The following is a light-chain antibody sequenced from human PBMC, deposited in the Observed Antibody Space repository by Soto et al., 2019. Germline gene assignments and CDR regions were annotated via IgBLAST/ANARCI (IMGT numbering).Light chain of an antibody. CDR1: RSIGTW. J-gene: IGKJ1*01. Sequence: QITQSPSHLSASVGDRVTIIFRTSRSIGTWLAWYQQRPGKAPKLLVYGVSSLETGVPSRFSGSGSGTEFALTISSLQPDDFATYYCQYYNTFSGTFGQGTKVDI. V-gene: IGKV1-5*02. CDR2: GVS. CDR3: QYYNTFSGT.